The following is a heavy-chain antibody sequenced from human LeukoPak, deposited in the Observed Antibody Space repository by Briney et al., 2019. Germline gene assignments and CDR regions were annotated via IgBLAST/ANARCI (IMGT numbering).Heavy chain of an antibody. Sequence: ASVKVSCKASGYTFTSYAISWVRQAPGQGLEWMGWISADNGNTDYAQKLQGRVTMTTDTSTSTAYMELRSLRSDDTAVYYCARAVVIGAHNWNDAVKYWGQGTLVTVSS. CDR3: ARAVVIGAHNWNDAVKY. CDR1: GYTFTSYA. D-gene: IGHD1-1*01. J-gene: IGHJ4*02. CDR2: ISADNGNT. V-gene: IGHV1-18*01.